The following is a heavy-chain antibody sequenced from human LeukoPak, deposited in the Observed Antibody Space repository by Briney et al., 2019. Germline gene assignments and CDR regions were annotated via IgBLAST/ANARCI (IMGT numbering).Heavy chain of an antibody. CDR2: IYYSGST. V-gene: IGHV4-59*01. J-gene: IGHJ4*02. CDR3: AREPSTGTLDY. Sequence: SETLSLTCTVSGGSISSYYWSWIRQPPGKGLEWFGYIYYSGSTNYNPSLKSRVTISVDTSKNQFSLKLSSVTAADTAVYYCAREPSTGTLDYWGQGTLVTVSS. D-gene: IGHD4-17*01. CDR1: GGSISSYY.